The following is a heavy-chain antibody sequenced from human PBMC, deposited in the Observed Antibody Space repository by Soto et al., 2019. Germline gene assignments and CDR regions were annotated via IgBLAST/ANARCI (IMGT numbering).Heavy chain of an antibody. CDR2: IGGSGTGGRT. Sequence: EVHLLESGGDLVQPGGSLRLSCTASGLTFSTYAMRWVRQAPGKGLEWVSAIGGSGTGGRTYYADSVKGRFTISKDNSKNTVYLQMNSLRADGTAVYYCAKSPGGLDGDNSDYSGMDVWGQGTTVNVSS. CDR3: AKSPGGLDGDNSDYSGMDV. CDR1: GLTFSTYA. J-gene: IGHJ6*01. V-gene: IGHV3-23*01. D-gene: IGHD3-16*01.